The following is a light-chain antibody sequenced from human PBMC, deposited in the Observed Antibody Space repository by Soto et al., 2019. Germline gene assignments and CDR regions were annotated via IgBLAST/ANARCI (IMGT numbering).Light chain of an antibody. J-gene: IGLJ2*01. V-gene: IGLV2-8*01. CDR3: SSYAGNNNVV. CDR1: SSDVGGYDY. Sequence: QSALTQPPSASGSPGQSVTISCTGTSSDVGGYDYVTWYQRHPGRAPKLMIYEVNKRPSGVPDRFSGSKSGNTASLTVSGLQTEDEAEYFCSSYAGNNNVVFGGGTKLTVL. CDR2: EVN.